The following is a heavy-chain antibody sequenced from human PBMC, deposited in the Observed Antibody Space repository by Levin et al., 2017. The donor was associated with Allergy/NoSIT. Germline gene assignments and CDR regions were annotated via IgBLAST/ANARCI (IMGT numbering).Heavy chain of an antibody. D-gene: IGHD4-23*01. CDR2: ISYDGSNK. Sequence: QSGGSLRLSCAASGFTFSKFGMHWVRQAPGKGLEYVAFISYDGSNKYYGDSVKGRFTLSRDNSKNTLYLQMNSLRAEDTAVYFCARDRYDKGGNNWFDPWGQGTLVTVSS. CDR3: ARDRYDKGGNNWFDP. CDR1: GFTFSKFG. J-gene: IGHJ5*02. V-gene: IGHV3-30*04.